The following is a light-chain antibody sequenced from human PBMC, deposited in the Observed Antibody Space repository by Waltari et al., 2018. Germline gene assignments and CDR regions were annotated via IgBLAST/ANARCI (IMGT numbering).Light chain of an antibody. CDR1: SSDVGGYNY. J-gene: IGLJ2*01. CDR3: SSYTTISTLV. Sequence: QSALTQPASVSGSPGQSITISCTGTSSDVGGYNYVPWYQKYPGKAPKLMIYEVINRPSGVSNRFSGSKSGNTASLTISGLQAEDEADYYCSSYTTISTLVFGGGTKVTVL. CDR2: EVI. V-gene: IGLV2-14*01.